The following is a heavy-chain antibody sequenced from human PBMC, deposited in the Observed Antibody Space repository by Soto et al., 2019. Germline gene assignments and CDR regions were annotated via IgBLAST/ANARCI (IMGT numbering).Heavy chain of an antibody. CDR3: ARDVDCSGGSCYPHYYYGMDV. CDR1: GYTFTSYA. J-gene: IGHJ6*02. Sequence: ASVKVSCKASGYTFTSYAMHWVRQAPGQRLEWMGWINAGNGNTKYSQKFQGRVTITRDTSASTAYMELSSLRSEDTAVYYCARDVDCSGGSCYPHYYYGMDVWGQGTTVTVSS. CDR2: INAGNGNT. V-gene: IGHV1-3*01. D-gene: IGHD2-15*01.